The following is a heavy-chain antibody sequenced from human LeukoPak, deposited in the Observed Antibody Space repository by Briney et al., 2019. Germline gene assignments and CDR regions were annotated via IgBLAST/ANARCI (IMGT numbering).Heavy chain of an antibody. J-gene: IGHJ3*02. V-gene: IGHV1-69*05. Sequence: GASVKVSCKASGGTFSSYAISWVRQAPGQGLEWMGGIIPIFGTANYAQKFQGRVTITTDESTSTAYMELSSLRSEDTAVYYCASQSGDLSGAFDIWGQGTMVTVSS. CDR3: ASQSGDLSGAFDI. D-gene: IGHD4-17*01. CDR2: IIPIFGTA. CDR1: GGTFSSYA.